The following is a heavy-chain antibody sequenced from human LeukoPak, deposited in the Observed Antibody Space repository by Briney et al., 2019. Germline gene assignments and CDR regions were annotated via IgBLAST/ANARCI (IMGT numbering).Heavy chain of an antibody. J-gene: IGHJ3*01. V-gene: IGHV4-39*01. CDR3: ASLPSNDAFDV. CDR2: IYYSGST. CDR1: GGSITNSEFY. Sequence: SETLSLTCTVSGGSITNSEFYWGWIRQPPGKGLEWIGTIYYSGSTYYNPSLKSRVTVSVDTSKNQFSLKLTSVTAADTAVYYCASLPSNDAFDVWGRGTMITLSS.